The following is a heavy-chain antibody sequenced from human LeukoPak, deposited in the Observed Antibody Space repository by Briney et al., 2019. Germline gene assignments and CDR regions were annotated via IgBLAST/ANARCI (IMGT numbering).Heavy chain of an antibody. Sequence: PSETLSLTCAVYGGSFSGYYWSWIRQSPGKGLEWIGEINHSGSTNYNPSLKSRVTISVDTSKNQFSLKLSSVTAADTAVYYCARHVREKYFDWLPAFDYWGQGTLVTVSS. CDR3: ARHVREKYFDWLPAFDY. CDR2: INHSGST. J-gene: IGHJ4*02. V-gene: IGHV4-34*01. D-gene: IGHD3-9*01. CDR1: GGSFSGYY.